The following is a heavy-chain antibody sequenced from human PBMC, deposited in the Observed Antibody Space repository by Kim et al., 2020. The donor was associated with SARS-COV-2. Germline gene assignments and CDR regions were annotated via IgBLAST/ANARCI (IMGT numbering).Heavy chain of an antibody. D-gene: IGHD2-2*01. V-gene: IGHV3-48*02. J-gene: IGHJ6*02. CDR2: ISGGSDVI. CDR3: VKVGCSSTSCSNYYHYYGMAV. Sequence: GGSLRLSCAASGFTFSSYSMNWVRQAPGKGLEWISYISGGSDVIYYADSMKGRFTISRDNAKNSLYLQMNSLRDEDTAVYYCVKVGCSSTSCSNYYHYYGMAVWGQGTTVTVSS. CDR1: GFTFSSYS.